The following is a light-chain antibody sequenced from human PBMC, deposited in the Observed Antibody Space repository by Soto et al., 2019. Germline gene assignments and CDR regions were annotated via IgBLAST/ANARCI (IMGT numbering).Light chain of an antibody. J-gene: IGKJ4*01. CDR3: QQYNNGLT. CDR1: QSVSSK. Sequence: IVMTQSPATLSVSPGERATLSCRASQSVSSKLAWYQQKPGQAPRLLIYGASTRATGIPARFSGSGSGTEFTLTISSLQSEDFAVYYCQQYNNGLTFGGGTKVDIK. V-gene: IGKV3-15*01. CDR2: GAS.